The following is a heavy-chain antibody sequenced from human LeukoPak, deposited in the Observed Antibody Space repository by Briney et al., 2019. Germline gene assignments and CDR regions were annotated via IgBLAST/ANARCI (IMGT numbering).Heavy chain of an antibody. V-gene: IGHV4-34*01. Sequence: SETLSLTCAVYGGSFSDYYWSWIRQPPGKGLEWIGDINHSENTNYNPSLKSLATTSVDTSKNQFSLKLNSVTAADTAVYYCARGGIHSNYFDYWGQGTLVTVSS. J-gene: IGHJ4*02. CDR3: ARGGIHSNYFDY. CDR2: INHSENT. CDR1: GGSFSDYY. D-gene: IGHD4-11*01.